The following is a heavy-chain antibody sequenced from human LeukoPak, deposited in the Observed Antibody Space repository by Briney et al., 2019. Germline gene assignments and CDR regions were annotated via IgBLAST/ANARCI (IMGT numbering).Heavy chain of an antibody. D-gene: IGHD2-8*01. Sequence: ASVKVSCKASGYTFTSYYMHWVRQAPGQGLEWMGWISAYNGNTNYAQKLQGRVTMTTDTSTSTSYMELRSLRSDDTAVYYCARDESVGIDVLMVSPYYYYYMDVWGKGTTVTISS. V-gene: IGHV1-18*04. CDR2: ISAYNGNT. J-gene: IGHJ6*03. CDR1: GYTFTSYY. CDR3: ARDESVGIDVLMVSPYYYYYMDV.